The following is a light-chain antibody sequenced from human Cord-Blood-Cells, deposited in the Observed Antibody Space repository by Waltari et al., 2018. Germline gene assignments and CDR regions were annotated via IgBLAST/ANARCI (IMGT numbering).Light chain of an antibody. J-gene: IGLJ2*01. V-gene: IGLV2-23*02. CDR1: SSDVGSYHL. Sequence: QSALTLPASVSGSTAPSITISRTATSSDVGSYHLVSWDQHHPGTAPKLMIYEVRKRPSGVYNRFSGSKSGNTASLTISVLQAEDEADYYCCSYAGSFYVVFGGGTKLTVL. CDR3: CSYAGSFYVV. CDR2: EVR.